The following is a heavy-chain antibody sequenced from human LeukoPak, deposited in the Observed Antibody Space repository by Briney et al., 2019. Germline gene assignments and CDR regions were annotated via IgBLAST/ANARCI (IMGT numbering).Heavy chain of an antibody. CDR3: ARERVSAYDY. CDR1: GFIFSDYW. J-gene: IGHJ4*02. CDR2: IKPDGNEQ. Sequence: GGSLRLSCAASGFIFSDYWMGWVRQAPGKGPEWVARIKPDGNEQYYVDSVRGRFTISRDNSKDSLFLQVGSLRDDDTAVYYCARERVSAYDYWGQGPLVTVSS. V-gene: IGHV3-7*01.